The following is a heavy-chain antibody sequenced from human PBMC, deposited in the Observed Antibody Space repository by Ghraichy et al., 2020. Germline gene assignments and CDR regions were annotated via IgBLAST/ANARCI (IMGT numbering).Heavy chain of an antibody. J-gene: IGHJ6*02. CDR2: IYYTGTT. CDR1: GGSITSGDHY. CDR3: ARETTGDNYYGMDV. D-gene: IGHD4-11*01. Sequence: SETLSLTCTVSGGSITSGDHYWGWIRQPPGKGLEWIGYIYYTGTTYYNPSLKSRVTISINTSKNQFSLSLSSVTAADTAVYYCARETTGDNYYGMDVWGQGQGTTVTVSS. V-gene: IGHV4-30-4*01.